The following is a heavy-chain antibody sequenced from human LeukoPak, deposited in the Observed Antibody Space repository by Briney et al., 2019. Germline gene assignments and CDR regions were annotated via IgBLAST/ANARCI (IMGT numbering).Heavy chain of an antibody. V-gene: IGHV3-30*02. D-gene: IGHD6-19*01. CDR3: AQSDIGWGFQNAFDI. CDR1: GFTFSSYG. Sequence: GGSLRLSCAASGFTFSSYGMHWVRQAPGKGLEWVTFIRYDGSNKYYADSVKGRFTISRDNSKNTLYLQMNSLRAEDTAVYYCAQSDIGWGFQNAFDIWGQGTMVTVAS. CDR2: IRYDGSNK. J-gene: IGHJ3*02.